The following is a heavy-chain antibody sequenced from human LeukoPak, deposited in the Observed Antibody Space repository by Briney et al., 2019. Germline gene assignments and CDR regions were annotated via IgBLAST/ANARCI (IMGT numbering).Heavy chain of an antibody. CDR1: GFTFSTYT. D-gene: IGHD2-15*01. Sequence: PGGSLRLSCAASGFTFSTYTMNWIRQAPGKGLEWLSYISSSSNTKHYADSVKGRFTMSRDNAKNSLYLQMNNLSAEDTAVYYCARATGIIAATSYLHYWGQGTLVTVSS. CDR2: ISSSSNTK. J-gene: IGHJ4*02. CDR3: ARATGIIAATSYLHY. V-gene: IGHV3-48*04.